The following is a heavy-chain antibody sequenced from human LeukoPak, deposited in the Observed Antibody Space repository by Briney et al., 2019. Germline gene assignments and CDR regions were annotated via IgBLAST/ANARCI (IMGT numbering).Heavy chain of an antibody. CDR3: EKDILVGFGWYSHYYGMDV. V-gene: IGHV3-43*02. J-gene: IGHJ6*02. CDR1: GFTFDDYA. CDR2: ISGDGGNT. Sequence: GGSLRLSCAASGFTFDDYAMHWVRQAPGKGLEWVSLISGDGGNTYYADSVKGRFTISRDNSRNSLYLQMNSLRTEDTALYYCEKDILVGFGWYSHYYGMDVWGQGTTVTVSS. D-gene: IGHD6-19*01.